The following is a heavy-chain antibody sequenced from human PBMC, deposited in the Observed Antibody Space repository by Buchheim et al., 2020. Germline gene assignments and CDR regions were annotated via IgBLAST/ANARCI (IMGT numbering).Heavy chain of an antibody. V-gene: IGHV1-46*01. CDR3: ARGGEEGSSGWYTSH. CDR2: IDPSGTAP. CDR1: GYTFTSYY. Sequence: QVQLVQSGAEVKKPGASVEVSCKASGYTFTSYYMHWVRQAPGQGLEWMGIIDPSGTAPTYARTFQGRISMTRDTSTSTLYMDVRSLRSEDTAVYYCARGGEEGSSGWYTSHWGQGTL. J-gene: IGHJ1*01. D-gene: IGHD6-19*01.